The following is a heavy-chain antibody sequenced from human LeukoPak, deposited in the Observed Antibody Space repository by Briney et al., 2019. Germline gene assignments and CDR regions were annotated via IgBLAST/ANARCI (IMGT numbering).Heavy chain of an antibody. CDR3: ATGGSYRSAFDY. CDR1: GYTLTELS. J-gene: IGHJ4*02. Sequence: ASVKVSCKVSGYTLTELSMHWVRQAPGKGLEWMGGFDPEDGETIYAQKFQGRVTMTEDTSTDTAYMELSSLRSEDTAVYYCATGGSYRSAFDYWGQGTLVTVSS. CDR2: FDPEDGET. D-gene: IGHD1-26*01. V-gene: IGHV1-24*01.